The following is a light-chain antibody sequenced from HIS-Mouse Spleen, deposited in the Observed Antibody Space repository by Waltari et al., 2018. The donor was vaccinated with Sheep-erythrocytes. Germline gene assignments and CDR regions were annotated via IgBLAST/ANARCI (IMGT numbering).Light chain of an antibody. J-gene: IGKJ2*01. Sequence: AIQMTQSPSSLSASVGYRVPITFRASQGIRNDLGWYQQKPGKSPKLLIYAASSLQSGVPSRFSGSGSGTDFTLTISSLQPEDFATYYCLQDYNYPYTFGQGTKLEIK. V-gene: IGKV1-6*01. CDR1: QGIRND. CDR3: LQDYNYPYT. CDR2: AAS.